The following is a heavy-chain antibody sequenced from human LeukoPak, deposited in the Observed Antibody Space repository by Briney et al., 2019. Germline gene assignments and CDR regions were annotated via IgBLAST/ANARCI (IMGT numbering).Heavy chain of an antibody. CDR1: GGSISSYY. V-gene: IGHV4-59*08. Sequence: SETLSLTCTVSGGSISSYYWSWIRQPPGKGLEWIGYIYYSGSTNYNPSLKSRVTISVDTSKNQFSLKLSSVTAADTAVYYCARWSSEYYYYGMDVWGQGTTVAVSS. D-gene: IGHD3-10*01. CDR2: IYYSGST. CDR3: ARWSSEYYYYGMDV. J-gene: IGHJ6*02.